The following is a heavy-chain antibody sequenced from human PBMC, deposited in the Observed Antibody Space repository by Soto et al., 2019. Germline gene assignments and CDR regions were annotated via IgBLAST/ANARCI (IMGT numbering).Heavy chain of an antibody. CDR3: ARGPLLYYYDSSGYYP. CDR1: GGTFSSYA. CDR2: FIPIFGTA. V-gene: IGHV1-69*01. Sequence: QVQLVQSGAEVKKPGSSVKVSCKASGGTFSSYAISWVRQAPGQGLEWMGGFIPIFGTANYAQKFQGRVRITADESTSTGYMELSSLRSEDTAVYYCARGPLLYYYDSSGYYPWGQGTLVTVSS. D-gene: IGHD3-22*01. J-gene: IGHJ5*02.